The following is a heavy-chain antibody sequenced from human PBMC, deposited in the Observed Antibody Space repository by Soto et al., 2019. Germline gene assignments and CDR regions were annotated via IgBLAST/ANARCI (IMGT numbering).Heavy chain of an antibody. Sequence: QVQLQESGPGLVKPSETLSLTCNVFGGSIGDYYWSWIRRPPGKGLEWIGYIYYIGTTKYNPSLKSRVTISLDTPKTQFSLKLTSVTAADTAVYYCARGPGIAAAGSPSDPWGQGTLVTVSS. CDR1: GGSIGDYY. CDR3: ARGPGIAAAGSPSDP. D-gene: IGHD6-13*01. CDR2: IYYIGTT. J-gene: IGHJ5*02. V-gene: IGHV4-59*01.